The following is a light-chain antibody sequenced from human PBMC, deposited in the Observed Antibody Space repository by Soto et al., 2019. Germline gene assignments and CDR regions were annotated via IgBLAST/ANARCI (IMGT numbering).Light chain of an antibody. J-gene: IGKJ4*01. V-gene: IGKV3-15*01. Sequence: EIVMTQSPVTLSVSPGDRAALSCRASQSVSTNLAWYQQKPGQAPRLLMYGTSTRATGIPARFSGSGSGTEFTPTIISLQSEDFAVYYCQQYDKWPPVTFGGGTKVDIK. CDR3: QQYDKWPPVT. CDR1: QSVSTN. CDR2: GTS.